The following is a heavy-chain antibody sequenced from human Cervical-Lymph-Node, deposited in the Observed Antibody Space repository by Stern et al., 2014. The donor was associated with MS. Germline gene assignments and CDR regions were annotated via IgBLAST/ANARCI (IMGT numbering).Heavy chain of an antibody. D-gene: IGHD6-19*01. Sequence: QVQLVQSGAEVKQPGASVKVSCKASGYTFTAYYLHWVRLAPGQGLEWMGWINPNSGDTNYAQNFQGRVTMTRDTSISTAYMELNRLTSDDTAVYYCAHRPHNSGWWGGFDYWGQGILVTVSS. CDR1: GYTFTAYY. V-gene: IGHV1-2*02. J-gene: IGHJ4*02. CDR2: INPNSGDT. CDR3: AHRPHNSGWWGGFDY.